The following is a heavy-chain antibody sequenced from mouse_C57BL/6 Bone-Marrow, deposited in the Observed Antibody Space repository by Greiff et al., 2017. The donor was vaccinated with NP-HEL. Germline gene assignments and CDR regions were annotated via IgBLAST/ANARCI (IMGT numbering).Heavy chain of an antibody. CDR1: GYTFTSYG. CDR3: ARRGERAWFAY. V-gene: IGHV1-81*01. Sequence: QVQLKESGAELARPGASVKLSCKASGYTFTSYGISWVKQRTGQGLEWIGEIYPRSGNTYYNEKFKGKATLTADKSSSTAYMELRSLTSEDSAVYFCARRGERAWFAYWGQGTLVTVSA. J-gene: IGHJ3*01. CDR2: IYPRSGNT.